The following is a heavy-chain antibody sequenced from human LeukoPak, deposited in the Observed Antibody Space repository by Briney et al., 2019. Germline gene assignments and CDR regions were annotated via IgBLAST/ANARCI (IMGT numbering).Heavy chain of an antibody. CDR3: ARAARPLRYYYYYMDV. V-gene: IGHV3-9*01. Sequence: SGGSLRLSCAASGFTFDDYAMHWVRQAPGKGLEWVSGISWNSGSIGYADSVKGRFTISRDNAKNSLYLQMNSLRAEDTAVYYCARAARPLRYYYYYMDVWGKGTTVTVSS. D-gene: IGHD6-6*01. CDR2: ISWNSGSI. J-gene: IGHJ6*03. CDR1: GFTFDDYA.